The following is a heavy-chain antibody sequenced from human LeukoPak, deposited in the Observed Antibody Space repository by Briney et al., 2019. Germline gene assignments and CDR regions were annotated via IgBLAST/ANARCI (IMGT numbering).Heavy chain of an antibody. CDR2: ISSSSSYI. D-gene: IGHD3-16*01. Sequence: PGGSLRLSRAASGFTFSTYSMSWVRQAPGKGLGWVSSISSSSSYIYYADSVKGRFTISRDNAKNSLYLQMNSLRAEDTAVYYCARDLARAYYDYVWGSFDIWGQGTMVTVSS. V-gene: IGHV3-21*01. CDR1: GFTFSTYS. CDR3: ARDLARAYYDYVWGSFDI. J-gene: IGHJ3*02.